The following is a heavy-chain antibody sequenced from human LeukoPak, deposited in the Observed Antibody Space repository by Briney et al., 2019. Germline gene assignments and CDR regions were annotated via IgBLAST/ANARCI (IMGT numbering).Heavy chain of an antibody. CDR2: IYYSGST. CDR1: GGSISSGGYY. CDR3: ARGPRNILTGYYTDY. Sequence: NPPETLSLTCTVSGGSISSGGYYWSWIRQHPGKGLEWIGYIYYSGSTYYNPSLKSRVTISVDTSKNQFSLKLSSVTAADTAVYYCARGPRNILTGYYTDYWGQGTLVTVSS. D-gene: IGHD3-9*01. J-gene: IGHJ4*02. V-gene: IGHV4-31*03.